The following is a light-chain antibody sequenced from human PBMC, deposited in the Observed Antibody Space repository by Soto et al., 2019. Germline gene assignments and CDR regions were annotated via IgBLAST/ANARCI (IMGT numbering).Light chain of an antibody. V-gene: IGLV2-14*01. Sequence: QSALTQPASVSGSPGQSITISCTGTSSDVGGYNYVSWYQQHPFKAPKLLIYEVSNRPSGVSDRFSGSKSGNTASLTISGLQAEDETDYYCSSYSSSSTLVVFGGGIKLTVL. CDR2: EVS. CDR1: SSDVGGYNY. CDR3: SSYSSSSTLVV. J-gene: IGLJ2*01.